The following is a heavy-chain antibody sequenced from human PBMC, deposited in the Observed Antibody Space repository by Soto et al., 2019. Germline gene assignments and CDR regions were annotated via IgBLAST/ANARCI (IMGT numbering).Heavy chain of an antibody. Sequence: QVQLVQSGAEVKKPGASVKVSCKASGYTFTSYVISWVRQAPGQGLEWMGWISGYIGNTNYAQTLQGRVTMTTDTSTSTAYMERRSLRSDGTAVYYCARMGGYGCYFGYWGQGTLVTVSS. V-gene: IGHV1-18*01. CDR3: ARMGGYGCYFGY. D-gene: IGHD6-25*01. CDR1: GYTFTSYV. CDR2: ISGYIGNT. J-gene: IGHJ4*02.